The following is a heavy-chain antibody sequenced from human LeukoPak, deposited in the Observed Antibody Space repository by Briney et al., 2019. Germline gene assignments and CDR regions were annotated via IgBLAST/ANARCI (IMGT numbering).Heavy chain of an antibody. CDR2: ISSSSSYI. D-gene: IGHD2-21*01. CDR3: ARDFTYDGY. CDR1: GFSFIYYN. V-gene: IGHV3-21*01. Sequence: GGSLRLSCAASGFSFIYYNMKWVRRAPGKGLEWVASISSSSSYIYYADSVKGRFTISRDNARNSVYLQMNSLRAEDTAVYYCARDFTYDGYWGQGTLVTVSS. J-gene: IGHJ4*02.